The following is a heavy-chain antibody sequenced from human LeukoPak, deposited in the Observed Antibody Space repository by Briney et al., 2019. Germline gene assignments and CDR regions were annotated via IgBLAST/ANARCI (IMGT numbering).Heavy chain of an antibody. CDR2: IIPIFGTA. CDR1: GGTFSSYA. CDR3: ARDKGREIEGNYYYYYYMDV. J-gene: IGHJ6*03. Sequence: ASVKVSCKASGGTFSSYAISWVRQAPGQGLEWMGGIIPIFGTANYAQKFQGRVTITADESTSTAYMELSSLRSEDTAVYYCARDKGREIEGNYYYYYYMDVWGKGTTVTVSS. D-gene: IGHD1-26*01. V-gene: IGHV1-69*13.